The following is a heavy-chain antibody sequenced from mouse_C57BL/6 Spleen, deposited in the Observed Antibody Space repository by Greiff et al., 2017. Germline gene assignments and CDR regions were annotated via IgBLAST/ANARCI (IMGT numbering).Heavy chain of an antibody. J-gene: IGHJ2*01. V-gene: IGHV1-81*01. D-gene: IGHD1-1*01. CDR2: IYPRSGNT. CDR3: TRSGPAVVGYY. Sequence: QVQLKESGAELARPGASVKLSCKASGYTFTSYGISWVKQRTGQGLEWIGEIYPRSGNTYYNEKFKGKATLTADKSSSTAYMGLRSLTSEDSAVYFCTRSGPAVVGYYWGQGTTLTVSS. CDR1: GYTFTSYG.